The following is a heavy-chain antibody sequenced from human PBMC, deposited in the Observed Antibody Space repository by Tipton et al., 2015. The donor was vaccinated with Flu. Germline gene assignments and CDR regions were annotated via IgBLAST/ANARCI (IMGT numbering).Heavy chain of an antibody. CDR2: INHSGST. Sequence: LRLSCAVYGGSFSGYYWSWIRQPPGKGLEWIGEINHSGSTNYNPSLKSRVTISVDTSKNQFSLKLSSVTAAGTAVYYCASSGWVTYYDFWSGYYPLDYWGQGTLVTVSS. V-gene: IGHV4-34*01. CDR1: GGSFSGYY. J-gene: IGHJ4*02. CDR3: ASSGWVTYYDFWSGYYPLDY. D-gene: IGHD3-3*01.